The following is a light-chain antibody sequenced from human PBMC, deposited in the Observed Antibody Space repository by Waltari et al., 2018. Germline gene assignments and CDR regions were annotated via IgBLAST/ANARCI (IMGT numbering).Light chain of an antibody. CDR1: QRISSN. CDR3: QQYNNWPFD. Sequence: EIVMTQSPATLSWSPGERATLSCRASQRISSNIAWYQQKPGQAPRLLIYAASTRATGIPARFSGSGSGTEFTLTISSLQTEDFAIYYCQQYNNWPFDFGQGTKLEVK. CDR2: AAS. V-gene: IGKV3-15*01. J-gene: IGKJ2*01.